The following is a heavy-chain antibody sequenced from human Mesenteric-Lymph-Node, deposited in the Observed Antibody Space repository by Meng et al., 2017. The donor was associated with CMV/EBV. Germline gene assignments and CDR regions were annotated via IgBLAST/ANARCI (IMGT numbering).Heavy chain of an antibody. V-gene: IGHV3-33*06. J-gene: IGHJ6*02. Sequence: GESLKISCAASGFTFSSYGMHWVRQAPGKGLEWVAVIWFDGSNKYYADSVKGRFTISRDNFKNTLYLQMNSLRAEDTAVYYCAKSQREDDYYYYYGMDVWGQGTTVTSP. CDR3: AKSQREDDYYYYYGMDV. D-gene: IGHD1-26*01. CDR2: IWFDGSNK. CDR1: GFTFSSYG.